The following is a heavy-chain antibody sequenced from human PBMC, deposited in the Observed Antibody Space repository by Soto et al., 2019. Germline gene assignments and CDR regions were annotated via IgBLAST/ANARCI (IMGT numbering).Heavy chain of an antibody. V-gene: IGHV4-4*02. D-gene: IGHD3-22*01. CDR2: TYHSGST. Sequence: QVQLQESGPGLVKPSGTLSLTCAVSGGSISSSNWWSWVRQPPGKGLEWIGETYHSGSTNYNPSLKSRVNISVDKSKNQFSLKLSSVTAADTAVYYCASSWEYYYDSSGYYWGDYYYYGMDVWGQGTTVTVSS. CDR1: GGSISSSNW. J-gene: IGHJ6*02. CDR3: ASSWEYYYDSSGYYWGDYYYYGMDV.